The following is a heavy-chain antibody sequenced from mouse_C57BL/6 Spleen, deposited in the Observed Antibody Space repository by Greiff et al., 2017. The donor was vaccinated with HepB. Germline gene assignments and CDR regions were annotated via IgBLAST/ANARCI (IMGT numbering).Heavy chain of an antibody. CDR3: VRDWDAGGCYYYAYYAMDY. V-gene: IGHV10-3*01. Sequence: EVKLVESGGGLVQPKGSLKLSCAASGFTFNTYAMHWVRQAPGKGLEWVARIRSKSSNYATYYADSVKDRFTISRDVSQSMLYLQMNNLKTEDTAMYYCVRDWDAGGCYYYAYYAMDYWGQGTSVTVSS. CDR2: IRSKSSNYAT. CDR1: GFTFNTYA. J-gene: IGHJ4*01. D-gene: IGHD1-1*01.